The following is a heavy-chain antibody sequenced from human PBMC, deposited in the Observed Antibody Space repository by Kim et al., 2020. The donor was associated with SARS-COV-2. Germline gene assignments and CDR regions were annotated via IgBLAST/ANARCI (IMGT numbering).Heavy chain of an antibody. Sequence: GGSLRLSCAASGLTFSSYGMHWVHQAPGKGLEWVAFISYDGINKYYADSVKGRFTISRDNSKNALYLQMNSLRAEDTAVYYCAKGGATTPNDHDYWGQGALVTVSS. J-gene: IGHJ4*02. CDR3: AKGGATTPNDHDY. CDR1: GLTFSSYG. V-gene: IGHV3-30*18. CDR2: ISYDGINK. D-gene: IGHD1-1*01.